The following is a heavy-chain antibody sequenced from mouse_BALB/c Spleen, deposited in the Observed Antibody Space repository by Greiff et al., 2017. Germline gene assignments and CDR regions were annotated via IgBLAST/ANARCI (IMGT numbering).Heavy chain of an antibody. V-gene: IGHV5-17*02. D-gene: IGHD1-1*02. CDR2: ISSGSSTI. CDR1: GFTFSSFG. Sequence: EVQRVESGGGLVQPGGSRKLSCAASGFTFSSFGMHWVRQAPEKGLEWVAYISSGSSTIYYADTVKGRFTISRDNPKNTLFLQMTSLRSEDTAMYYCARRGSLYAMDYWGQGTSVTVSS. J-gene: IGHJ4*01. CDR3: ARRGSLYAMDY.